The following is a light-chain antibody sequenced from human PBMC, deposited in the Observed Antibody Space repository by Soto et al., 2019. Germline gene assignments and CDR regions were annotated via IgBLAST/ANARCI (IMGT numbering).Light chain of an antibody. CDR2: DVS. CDR3: SSYTSSSSYV. CDR1: SSDVGTYNS. V-gene: IGLV2-14*01. Sequence: QSALTQPASVSGSPGQSITISCTGTSSDVGTYNSVSWYQQYPSKAPKLMIHDVSNRPSGVSNRFSGSKSGNTASLTISGFQAEDEADYYCSSYTSSSSYVFGSGTKVTVL. J-gene: IGLJ1*01.